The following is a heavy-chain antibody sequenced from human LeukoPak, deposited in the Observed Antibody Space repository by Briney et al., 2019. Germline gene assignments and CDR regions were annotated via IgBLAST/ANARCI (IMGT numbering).Heavy chain of an antibody. J-gene: IGHJ4*02. CDR2: IRYDGSNK. CDR3: AKDRDWASAAGTDFDY. CDR1: GFTFSSYG. D-gene: IGHD6-13*01. V-gene: IGHV3-30*02. Sequence: GGSLRLSCAASGFTFSSYGMHWVRQARGKGLEWVAFIRYDGSNKYYADSVKGRLTISRDNSKNTLYLQMNSLRAEDTAVYYCAKDRDWASAAGTDFDYWGQGTLVTVSS.